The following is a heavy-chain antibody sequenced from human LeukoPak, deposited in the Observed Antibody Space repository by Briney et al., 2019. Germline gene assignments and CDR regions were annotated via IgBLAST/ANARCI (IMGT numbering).Heavy chain of an antibody. Sequence: EASVKVSCKASGYTFISFDINWGRQAPGQGLEWMGWMNPNSGNTGYAQRFQGRVTMTRNTSISTAYMELSGLRSEDTAVYYCARGIYYYYYMEVWGKGTTVTVSS. V-gene: IGHV1-8*01. CDR2: MNPNSGNT. J-gene: IGHJ6*03. CDR1: GYTFISFD. CDR3: ARGIYYYYYMEV.